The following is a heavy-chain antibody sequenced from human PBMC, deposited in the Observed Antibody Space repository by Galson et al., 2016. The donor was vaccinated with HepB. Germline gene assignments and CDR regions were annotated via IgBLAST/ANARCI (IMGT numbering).Heavy chain of an antibody. D-gene: IGHD3-22*01. CDR3: TKHEVRTHDY. CDR1: GFTFSSYA. CDR2: IHLGGIDI. V-gene: IGHV3-23*01. J-gene: IGHJ4*02. Sequence: SLRLSCAASGFTFSSYAMSWVRQAPGKGLEWVSAIHLGGIDIYYADSVKGRFTISRDDYNSMLYLQMNSLRAEDTAVYYCTKHEVRTHDYWGQGTLVTVSS.